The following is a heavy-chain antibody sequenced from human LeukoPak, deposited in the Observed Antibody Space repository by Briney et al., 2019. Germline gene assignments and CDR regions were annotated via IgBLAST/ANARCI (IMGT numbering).Heavy chain of an antibody. CDR2: INSDGSST. V-gene: IGHV3-74*01. CDR1: GFTFGTYW. J-gene: IGHJ4*02. D-gene: IGHD3-10*01. Sequence: GGSLRLSCAASGFTFGTYWMNWVRRAPGKGLVWVSRINSDGSSTSYADSVKGRFTISRDNAKNTLYLQMNSLRAEDTAVYYCARGGWFIVDYWGQGTLVTVSS. CDR3: ARGGWFIVDY.